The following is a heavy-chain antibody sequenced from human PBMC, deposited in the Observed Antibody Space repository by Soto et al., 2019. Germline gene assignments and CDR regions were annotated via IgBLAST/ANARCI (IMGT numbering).Heavy chain of an antibody. J-gene: IGHJ5*01. D-gene: IGHD2-2*01. CDR2: ISGSGSGT. CDR3: AKDRIRDCTSSSCYRGGDS. V-gene: IGHV3-23*01. CDR1: GFNFNFFA. Sequence: EVQLLESGGGLVQSGGSLRLSCVASGFNFNFFAMSWVRRAPGKGLEWVSAISGSGSGTFYSDSVKGRFTISRDNPKNTLFLEMKSLRPEDAAVYYCAKDRIRDCTSSSCYRGGDSWGHGTLVTVSS.